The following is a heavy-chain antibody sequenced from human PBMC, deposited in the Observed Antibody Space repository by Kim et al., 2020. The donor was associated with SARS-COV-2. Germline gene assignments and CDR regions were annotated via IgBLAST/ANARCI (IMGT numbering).Heavy chain of an antibody. Sequence: SVKSRFTISRDNSKNTQNLQMNSLRAEDTAVYYWAKDNRTYSSSWYPFDYWGQGTLVTVSS. D-gene: IGHD6-13*01. CDR3: AKDNRTYSSSWYPFDY. J-gene: IGHJ4*02. V-gene: IGHV3-23*01.